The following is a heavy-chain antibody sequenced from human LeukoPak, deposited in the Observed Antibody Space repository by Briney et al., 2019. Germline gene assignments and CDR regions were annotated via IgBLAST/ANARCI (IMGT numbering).Heavy chain of an antibody. CDR3: ASLGDYFGSGSYAPFDC. CDR1: GYTFTGFY. D-gene: IGHD3-10*01. CDR2: INPNTGAT. V-gene: IGHV1-2*02. Sequence: ASVKVSCKASGYTFTGFYMHWVRQGTGQRLEWMGWINPNTGATNYAQEFQGRVTMTRDTSITTAYMELSRLSSDDTAVYYCASLGDYFGSGSYAPFDCWGRGTLVTVSS. J-gene: IGHJ4*02.